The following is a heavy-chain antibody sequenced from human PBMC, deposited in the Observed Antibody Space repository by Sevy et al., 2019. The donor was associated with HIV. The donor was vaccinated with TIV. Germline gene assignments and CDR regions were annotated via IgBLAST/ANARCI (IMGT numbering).Heavy chain of an antibody. V-gene: IGHV3-15*01. J-gene: IGHJ4*02. CDR2: IKSKTDGGTT. CDR3: TTDSKTRGLSALLDY. Sequence: GGSLRLSCAASGFTFSNAWMSWVRQAPGKGLEWVGRIKSKTDGGTTDYAARVKGTFTISRDDSKNTLYLQMNSLKTEDTAIYYCTTDSKTRGLSALLDYWGQGTLVTVSS. CDR1: GFTFSNAW. D-gene: IGHD3-10*01.